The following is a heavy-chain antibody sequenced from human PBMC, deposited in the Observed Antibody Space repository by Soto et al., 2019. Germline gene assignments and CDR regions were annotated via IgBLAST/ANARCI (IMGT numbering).Heavy chain of an antibody. CDR3: ARDLQQLVPYYYYGMDV. CDR2: IYYSGST. CDR1: GGSIGSGGYF. J-gene: IGHJ6*02. V-gene: IGHV4-31*03. D-gene: IGHD6-13*01. Sequence: SETLSLICTVSGGSIGSGGYFWSWIRHHPGKGLEWIGYIYYSGSTYYNPSLKSRVTISVDTSKNQFSLKLSSVTAADTAVYYCARDLQQLVPYYYYGMDVWGQGTTVTVSS.